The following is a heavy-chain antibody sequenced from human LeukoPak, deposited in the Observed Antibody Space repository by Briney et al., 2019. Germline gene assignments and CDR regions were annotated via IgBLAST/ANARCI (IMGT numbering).Heavy chain of an antibody. CDR2: IYYSGST. J-gene: IGHJ1*01. Sequence: SETLSLTCTVSGGSISSGDYYWSWIRQPPGKGLEWIGYIYYSGSTYYNPSLKSRVTISVDTSKNQFSLKLSSVTAADTAVYYCATLWFGEAEYFQHWGQGTLVTVSS. CDR1: GGSISSGDYY. CDR3: ATLWFGEAEYFQH. V-gene: IGHV4-30-4*01. D-gene: IGHD3-10*01.